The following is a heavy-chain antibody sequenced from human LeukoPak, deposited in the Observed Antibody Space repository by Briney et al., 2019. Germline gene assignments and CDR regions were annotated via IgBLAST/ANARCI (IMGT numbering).Heavy chain of an antibody. CDR2: ISSSSSTI. V-gene: IGHV3-48*01. CDR3: ARPPTYYYGSGSYYMDV. D-gene: IGHD3-10*01. CDR1: GFTFSSYS. Sequence: PGGSLRLSCAASGFTFSSYSMNWVRQAPGKGLEWVSYISSSSSTIYYADSVKGRFTISRDNAKNSLYLQMNSLRAEDTAVYYCARPPTYYYGSGSYYMDVWGKGTTVTVSS. J-gene: IGHJ6*03.